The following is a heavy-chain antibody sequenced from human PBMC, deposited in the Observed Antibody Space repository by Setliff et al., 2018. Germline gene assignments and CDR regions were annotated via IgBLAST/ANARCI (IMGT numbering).Heavy chain of an antibody. CDR1: GGSFSNHG. CDR3: AGERGVVLDENNYYYYMDV. V-gene: IGHV1-69*05. Sequence: SVKVSCKASGGSFSNHGFTWVRQAPGQGLEWMGGINPIFGTTTYGQKFQGRVSITTDKSTTTAYMQLSSLTSGDTAVYYCAGERGVVLDENNYYYYMDVWGKGTAVTVSS. CDR2: INPIFGTT. D-gene: IGHD2-8*01. J-gene: IGHJ6*03.